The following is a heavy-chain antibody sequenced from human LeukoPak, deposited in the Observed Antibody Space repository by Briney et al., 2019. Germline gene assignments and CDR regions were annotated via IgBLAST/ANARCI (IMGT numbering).Heavy chain of an antibody. J-gene: IGHJ4*02. CDR2: INPNSGGT. D-gene: IGHD5-12*01. CDR1: GYTFTRYY. Sequence: ASVKVSCKASGYTFTRYYMHWVRQAPGQGLEWMGWINPNSGGTNYAQKFQGRVTMTRDTSISTAYMELSRLRSDDTAVYYCARPLSRIVATINYWGQGTLVTVSS. CDR3: ARPLSRIVATINY. V-gene: IGHV1-2*02.